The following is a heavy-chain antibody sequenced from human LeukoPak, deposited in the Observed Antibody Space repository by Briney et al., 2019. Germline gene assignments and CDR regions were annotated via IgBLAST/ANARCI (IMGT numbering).Heavy chain of an antibody. V-gene: IGHV1-8*03. J-gene: IGHJ4*02. Sequence: ASVKVSCKASGYTLTSYDINWVRQATGQGLEWMGWMNPNSGNTGYAQKFQGRVTITRNTSISTAYMELSSLRSEDTAVYYCARGGSGSYYFDYWGQGTLVTVSS. CDR1: GYTLTSYD. CDR2: MNPNSGNT. D-gene: IGHD1-26*01. CDR3: ARGGSGSYYFDY.